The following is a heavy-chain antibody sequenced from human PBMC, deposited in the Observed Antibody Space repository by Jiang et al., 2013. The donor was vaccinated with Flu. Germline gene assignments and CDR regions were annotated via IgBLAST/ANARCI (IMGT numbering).Heavy chain of an antibody. V-gene: IGHV1-46*01. CDR2: INPSGGST. CDR3: ARDGPRGWLQIWEHTYYYYGMDV. Sequence: SGAEVKKPGASVKVSCKASGYTFTSYYMHWVRQAPGQGLEWMGIINPSGGSTSYAQKFQGRVTMTRDTSTSTVYMELSSLRSEDTAVYYCARDGPRGWLQIWEHTYYYYGMDVWGQGTTVTVSS. J-gene: IGHJ6*02. CDR1: GYTFTSYY. D-gene: IGHD5-24*01.